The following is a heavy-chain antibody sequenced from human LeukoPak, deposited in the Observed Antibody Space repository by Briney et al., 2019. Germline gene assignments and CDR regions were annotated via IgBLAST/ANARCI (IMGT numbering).Heavy chain of an antibody. CDR3: AKQLGYCSDGSCYFPY. Sequence: GGSLRLSCAASGFTFSSSAMSWVRQAPGKGLEWVSAISNNGGYTYYADSVQGRFTISRDNSNSTLCLQMNSLRAEDTAVYYCAKQLGYCSDGSCYFPYWGQGTLVTVSS. D-gene: IGHD2-15*01. CDR1: GFTFSSSA. V-gene: IGHV3-23*01. CDR2: ISNNGGYT. J-gene: IGHJ4*02.